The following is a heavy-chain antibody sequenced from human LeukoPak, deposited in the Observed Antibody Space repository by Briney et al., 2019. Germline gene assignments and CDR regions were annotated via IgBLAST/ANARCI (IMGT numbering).Heavy chain of an antibody. V-gene: IGHV3-53*01. J-gene: IGHJ4*02. CDR1: GLTVSSNY. CDR2: IFSGGGT. CDR3: ARGGSTRIYYFDY. Sequence: GGSLRLSCAVSGLTVSSNYMSWVRQAPGKRLEWVSVIFSGGGTYYADSVKGRFTISRDNFKNTLYLQMNSLRAEDTAVYYCARGGSTRIYYFDYWGQGTLVTVSS.